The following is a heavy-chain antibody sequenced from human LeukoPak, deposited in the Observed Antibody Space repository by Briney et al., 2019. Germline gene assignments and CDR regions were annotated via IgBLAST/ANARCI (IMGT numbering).Heavy chain of an antibody. CDR3: ARGSDYGDYVWWFDP. J-gene: IGHJ5*02. V-gene: IGHV3-48*01. Sequence: GGSLRLSCAASGFTFSSYSMNWVRQAPGKGLEWVSYISSSSSTIYYADSVKGRFTISRDNAKNSLYLQMNSLRAEDTAVYYCARGSDYGDYVWWFDPWGQGTLVTVSS. CDR1: GFTFSSYS. D-gene: IGHD4-17*01. CDR2: ISSSSSTI.